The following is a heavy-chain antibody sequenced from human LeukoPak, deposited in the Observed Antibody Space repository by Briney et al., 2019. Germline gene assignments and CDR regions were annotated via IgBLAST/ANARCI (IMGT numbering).Heavy chain of an antibody. Sequence: SGRSLRLSCAASGFTFDDYAMHCVRHTPGKGLEWVSGISWNSGSIVYADSVNVRIPLSRHHAKTSLYLQMNSLRAEATALYYCAKDTYLDGASACTFDYWGQGSLVTVSS. J-gene: IGHJ4*02. D-gene: IGHD6-13*01. CDR1: GFTFDDYA. CDR2: ISWNSGSI. V-gene: IGHV3-9*01. CDR3: AKDTYLDGASACTFDY.